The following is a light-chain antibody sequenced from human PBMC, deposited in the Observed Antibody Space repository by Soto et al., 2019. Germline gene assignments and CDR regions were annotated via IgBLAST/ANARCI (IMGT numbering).Light chain of an antibody. V-gene: IGLV1-51*01. CDR2: DSN. CDR3: ATWDNRLSEVV. CDR1: SSNLGSNY. Sequence: QSVLTQPPSVSAAPGQKVTISCSGSSSNLGSNYVSWYQQLPGTAPKLLIYDSNKRPSGIPDRFSGSKSDTSATLGITGLQTGDEADYYCATWDNRLSEVVFGGGTKLTVL. J-gene: IGLJ2*01.